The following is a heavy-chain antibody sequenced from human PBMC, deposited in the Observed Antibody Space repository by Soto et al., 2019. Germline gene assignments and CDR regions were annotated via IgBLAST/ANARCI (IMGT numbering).Heavy chain of an antibody. D-gene: IGHD5-18*01. CDR1: SDSISSSRYY. CDR3: ARQVRGTGYNYGSRIYFDY. Sequence: PSETLSLTCTVSSDSISSSRYYWGWIRQSPGMGLEWIGSVYYIGSTYYNPSLESRVTMSADTSKNQFSLNLSSVTAADTAMYYCARQVRGTGYNYGSRIYFDYWGPGTLVTVS. J-gene: IGHJ4*02. V-gene: IGHV4-39*01. CDR2: VYYIGST.